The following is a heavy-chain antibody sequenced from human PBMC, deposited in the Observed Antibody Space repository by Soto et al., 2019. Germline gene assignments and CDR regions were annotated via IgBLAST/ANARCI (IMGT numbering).Heavy chain of an antibody. CDR1: GYTFTSYG. D-gene: IGHD2-15*01. CDR3: ARDSSLELRTGSDAFDI. J-gene: IGHJ3*02. Sequence: ASVKVSCKASGYTFTSYGISWVRQAPGQGLEWMGWISAYNGNTNYAQKLQGRVTMTTDTSTSTAYMELRSLRSDDTAVYYCARDSSLELRTGSDAFDIWGQGTMVTVSS. CDR2: ISAYNGNT. V-gene: IGHV1-18*01.